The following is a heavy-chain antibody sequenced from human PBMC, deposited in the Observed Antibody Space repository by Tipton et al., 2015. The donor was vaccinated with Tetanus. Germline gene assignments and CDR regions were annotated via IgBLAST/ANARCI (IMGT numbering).Heavy chain of an antibody. D-gene: IGHD5-18*01. Sequence: TLSLTCTVSGGSISSSSYYWGWIRQPPGKGLEWIGSIYYSGSTYYNPSLKSRVTISVDTSKNQFPLKLSSVTAADTAVYYCARLRYSYGSQADPWGQGTLVTVSS. J-gene: IGHJ5*02. CDR2: IYYSGST. CDR3: ARLRYSYGSQADP. CDR1: GGSISSSSYY. V-gene: IGHV4-39*01.